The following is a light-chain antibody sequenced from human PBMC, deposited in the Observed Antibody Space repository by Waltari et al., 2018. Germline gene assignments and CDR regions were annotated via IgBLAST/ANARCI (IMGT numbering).Light chain of an antibody. J-gene: IGLJ3*02. CDR3: QSYDNSLRGSVL. CDR2: ENT. V-gene: IGLV1-40*01. Sequence: VLTQAPSMSGAPGQRVTNPCTGEDSHVASLRLNWYQHLPGRVPKLLIYENTKRPSGVPDRFSGSKSGTSASLAIEGLQPEDEGDYYCQSYDNSLRGSVLFGGGTKVTV. CDR1: DSHVASLRL.